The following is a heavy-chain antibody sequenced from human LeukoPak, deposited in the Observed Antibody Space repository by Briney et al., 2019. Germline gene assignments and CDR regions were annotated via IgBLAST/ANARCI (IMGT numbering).Heavy chain of an antibody. CDR1: GGSISSGSYY. CDR3: TRAASSGPLFTYHMDV. V-gene: IGHV4-39*07. Sequence: SETLSLTCTVSGGSISSGSYYWDWIRQPPGKGLEWIGGFYYSGRTYYNPSLKSRVTISVDTSKNQFSLKLTSVTAADTAVYYCTRAASSGPLFTYHMDVWGKGTTVTVSS. D-gene: IGHD3-22*01. CDR2: FYYSGRT. J-gene: IGHJ6*03.